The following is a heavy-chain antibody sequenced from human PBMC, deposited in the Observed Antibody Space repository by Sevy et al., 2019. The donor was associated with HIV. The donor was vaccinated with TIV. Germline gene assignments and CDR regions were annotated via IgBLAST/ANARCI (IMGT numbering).Heavy chain of an antibody. D-gene: IGHD6-13*01. Sequence: ASVKVSCKASGYTFTSYGISWVRQAPGQGLEWMGWISAYNGNTNYAQKLQGRVTMTTDTSTSTAYMELRSLRSDDTGRITITKDISRGKAYMEVGGLRSDDTAVYYCARDHTQPSGSSSWKVWAFDYYYYGMDVWGQGTTVTVSS. V-gene: IGHV1-18*01. CDR1: GYTFTSYG. J-gene: IGHJ6*02. CDR2: ISAYNGNT. CDR3: TKDISRGKAYMEVGGLRSDDTAVYYCARDHTQPSGSSSWKVWAFDYYYYGMDV.